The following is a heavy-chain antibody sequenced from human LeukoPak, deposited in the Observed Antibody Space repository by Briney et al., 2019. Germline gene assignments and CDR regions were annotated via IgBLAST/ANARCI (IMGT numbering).Heavy chain of an antibody. D-gene: IGHD6-13*01. CDR2: IYYSGST. CDR1: GGSISSSSYY. V-gene: IGHV4-39*01. CDR3: ARSSGYSSSGGLNWFDT. J-gene: IGHJ5*02. Sequence: SETLSLTCTVSGGSISSSSYYWGWIRQPPGKGLEWIGSIYYSGSTYYNPSLKSRVTISVDASKNQFSLKLSSVTAADTAVYYCARSSGYSSSGGLNWFDTWGQGTLVTVSS.